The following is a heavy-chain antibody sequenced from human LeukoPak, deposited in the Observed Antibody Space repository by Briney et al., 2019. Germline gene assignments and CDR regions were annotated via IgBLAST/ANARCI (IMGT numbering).Heavy chain of an antibody. CDR1: GFTFSNGW. J-gene: IGHJ4*02. CDR2: IKSKSERGTT. CDR3: TSNLYCSTSSCYTLDN. V-gene: IGHV3-15*01. Sequence: GGSLRLSCAASGFTFSNGWMSWVRQAPGKGLEWVGRIKSKSERGTTDYAAPVKGRFTISRDGSTNTVYLHMNSLKTEDTAVYFCTSNLYCSTSSCYTLDNWGQGTLVTVSP. D-gene: IGHD2-2*02.